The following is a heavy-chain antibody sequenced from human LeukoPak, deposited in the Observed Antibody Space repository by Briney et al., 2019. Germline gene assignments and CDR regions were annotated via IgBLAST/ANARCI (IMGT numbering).Heavy chain of an antibody. CDR2: INQDGSEK. D-gene: IGHD2-15*01. CDR1: EFTFRSHW. Sequence: PGGSLRLSCAASEFTFRSHWMSWVRQAPGKGLELVANINQDGSEKYYVDSVKGRFTISRDNAKNSLFLQMNSLRAEDTATYYCARDHVVDGLVFDYWGQGTLVTVSS. CDR3: ARDHVVDGLVFDY. V-gene: IGHV3-7*01. J-gene: IGHJ4*02.